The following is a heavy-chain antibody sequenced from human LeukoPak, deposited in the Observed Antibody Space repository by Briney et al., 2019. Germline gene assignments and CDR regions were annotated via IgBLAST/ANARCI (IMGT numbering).Heavy chain of an antibody. CDR2: ISSSSSYI. D-gene: IGHD3-22*01. V-gene: IGHV3-21*01. Sequence: GGSLRLSCAASGFTFSSYSMNWVRQAPGKGLEWVSSISSSSSYIYYADSVKGRFTISRDNAKNSLYLQMNSLRAEDTAVYYCARDRTVVVIKDYWGQGTLVTVCS. CDR3: ARDRTVVVIKDY. CDR1: GFTFSSYS. J-gene: IGHJ4*02.